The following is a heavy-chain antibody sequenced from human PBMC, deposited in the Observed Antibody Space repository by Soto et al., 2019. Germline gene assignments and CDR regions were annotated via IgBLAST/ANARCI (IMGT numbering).Heavy chain of an antibody. CDR1: GYTFSGYY. D-gene: IGHD2-2*01. V-gene: IGHV1-2*02. J-gene: IGHJ6*02. CDR2: INPNSGGT. Sequence: ASVKVSCKASGYTFSGYYIHWLRQAPGQGLEWMGWINPNSGGTNYAQKLQGRVTVTRDTPTSTAYMELSRLTSDDTAVYYCAGSLTEGYFPATGWYARPRYGMDVWGQVTTVTVSS. CDR3: AGSLTEGYFPATGWYARPRYGMDV.